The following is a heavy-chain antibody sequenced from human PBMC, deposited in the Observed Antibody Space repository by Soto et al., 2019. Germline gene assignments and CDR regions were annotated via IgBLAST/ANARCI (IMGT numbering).Heavy chain of an antibody. CDR1: GFTCGDYA. Sequence: GGSLRLSCTASGFTCGDYAMSWFRQAPGKGLEWVGFIRSKAYGGTTEYAASVKGRFTISRDDSKSIAYLQMNSLKTEDTAVYYCTRFRNRVAFDWGQGTLVTVSS. CDR2: IRSKAYGGTT. J-gene: IGHJ4*02. CDR3: TRFRNRVAFD. V-gene: IGHV3-49*03.